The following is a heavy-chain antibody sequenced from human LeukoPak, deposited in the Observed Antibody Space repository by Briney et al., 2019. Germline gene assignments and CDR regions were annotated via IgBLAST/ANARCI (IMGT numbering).Heavy chain of an antibody. J-gene: IGHJ5*02. Sequence: WETLSLTCAVSGGSISSSNWWSWLRQPPGKGLEWIGEIYHSGSTNYNPSLKSRVTISVDKSKNQFSLKLSSVTAADTAVYYCARTDMVRGAITRFDPWGQGTLVTVSS. CDR3: ARTDMVRGAITRFDP. CDR2: IYHSGST. D-gene: IGHD3-10*01. CDR1: GGSISSSNW. V-gene: IGHV4-4*02.